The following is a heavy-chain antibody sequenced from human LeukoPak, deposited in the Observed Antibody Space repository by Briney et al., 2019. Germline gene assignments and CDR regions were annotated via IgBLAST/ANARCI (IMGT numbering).Heavy chain of an antibody. D-gene: IGHD6-13*01. V-gene: IGHV3-23*01. Sequence: GGSLRLSCAASGFTFSSYAMSWVRQAPGKGLEWVSAISGSGGSTYYADSVKGRFTISRDNSKSTLYLQMNSLRAEDTAVYYCAKGGRAAAGTGDYFDYWGQGTLVTVSS. CDR1: GFTFSSYA. J-gene: IGHJ4*02. CDR2: ISGSGGST. CDR3: AKGGRAAAGTGDYFDY.